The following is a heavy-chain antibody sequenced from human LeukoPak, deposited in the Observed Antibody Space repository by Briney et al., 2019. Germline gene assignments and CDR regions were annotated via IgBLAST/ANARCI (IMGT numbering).Heavy chain of an antibody. J-gene: IGHJ6*02. CDR1: GDSVSSNSAA. CDR2: TYYRSKWYN. Sequence: SQTLSLTCAISGDSVSSNSAAWHWIRQSPSRGLEWLGRTYYRSKWYNAYAVSVKSRITINPDTSKNQLSLQLNSVTPEDTAVYYCARDPPYSYYGLDVWGQGTTVTVSS. CDR3: ARDPPYSYYGLDV. V-gene: IGHV6-1*01. D-gene: IGHD4-4*01.